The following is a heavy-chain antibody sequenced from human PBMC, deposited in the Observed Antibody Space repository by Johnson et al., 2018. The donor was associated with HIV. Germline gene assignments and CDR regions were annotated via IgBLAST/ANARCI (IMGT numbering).Heavy chain of an antibody. CDR3: AKKTGPLLNDAFDI. V-gene: IGHV3-33*06. D-gene: IGHD3-10*01. Sequence: QVQLVESGGGVVQPGRSLRLSCAASGFTFSSYGMHWVRQAPGKGLEWVAVIWYDGTNRYYGDSVKGRFTISRDNSKNTVYLQMNGLRAEDTAVYYCAKKTGPLLNDAFDIWGQGTMVTVSS. J-gene: IGHJ3*02. CDR2: IWYDGTNR. CDR1: GFTFSSYG.